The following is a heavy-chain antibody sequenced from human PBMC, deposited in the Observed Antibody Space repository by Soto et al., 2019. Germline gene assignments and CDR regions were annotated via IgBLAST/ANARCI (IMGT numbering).Heavy chain of an antibody. CDR1: GFTFSSYG. Sequence: GGSLRLFCAASGFTFSSYGMHRVRQAPGKGLEWVAVIWYDGSNKYYADSVKGRFTISRDNSKNTLYLQMNSLRAEDTAVYYCARDPLLLQYNYYYGMDVWGQGTTVTASS. D-gene: IGHD4-4*01. V-gene: IGHV3-33*01. J-gene: IGHJ6*02. CDR3: ARDPLLLQYNYYYGMDV. CDR2: IWYDGSNK.